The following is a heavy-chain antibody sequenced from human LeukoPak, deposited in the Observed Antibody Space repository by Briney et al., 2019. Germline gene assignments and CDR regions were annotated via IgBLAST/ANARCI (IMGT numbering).Heavy chain of an antibody. D-gene: IGHD1-1*01. Sequence: AGSLTLSCAASGFTVSSNHMSWVRQPPRKGLEWVSVIYSGGSTDYADSVKGRFTISRDNLKNTLYLQMNSLGAEDTAVYYCSRGPAGYNWGQGTLVTFSS. CDR2: IYSGGST. CDR1: GFTVSSNH. V-gene: IGHV3-53*01. CDR3: SRGPAGYN. J-gene: IGHJ4*02.